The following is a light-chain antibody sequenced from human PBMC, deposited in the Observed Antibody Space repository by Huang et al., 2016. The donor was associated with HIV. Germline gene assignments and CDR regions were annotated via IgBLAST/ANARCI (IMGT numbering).Light chain of an antibody. Sequence: DIVMTLSPDSLAVSLGVRSTTNCKSRQRVLYSLAWYQQKPGQPPKLLINWASTREAGVPDRFSGSGSGTDFTLTISSLQAEDVAVYYCQQFSGTPYTFGQGTKLEIK. CDR3: QQFSGTPYT. CDR1: QRVLYS. J-gene: IGKJ2*01. V-gene: IGKV4-1*01. CDR2: WAS.